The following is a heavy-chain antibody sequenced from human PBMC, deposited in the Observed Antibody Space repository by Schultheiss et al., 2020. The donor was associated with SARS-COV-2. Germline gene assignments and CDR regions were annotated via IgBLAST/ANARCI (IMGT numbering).Heavy chain of an antibody. J-gene: IGHJ4*02. V-gene: IGHV3-30*18. CDR2: ISYDGSNR. CDR3: AKGTWYGSEQGGY. D-gene: IGHD6-19*01. CDR1: GFTFSSFG. Sequence: GGSLRLSCAASGFTFSSFGIHWVRQAPGKGLEWVAVISYDGSNREYVDSVKGRFTISRDNSKNEVYLQMNGLRVEDTAVYYCAKGTWYGSEQGGYWGQGTLVTVSS.